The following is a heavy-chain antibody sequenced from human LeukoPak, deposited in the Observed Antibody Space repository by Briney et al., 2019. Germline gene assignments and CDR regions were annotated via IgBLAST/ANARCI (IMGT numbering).Heavy chain of an antibody. CDR2: ISSSISYI. CDR1: GFTFSSYS. D-gene: IGHD2-15*01. V-gene: IGHV3-21*01. CDR3: ARDRWYYFDY. J-gene: IGHJ4*02. Sequence: PGGSLRLSCEASGFTFSSYSMNWVRQAPGKGLEWVSSISSSISYIYYADSVKGRFTISRDNAKNSLYLQMNSLRAEDTAVYYCARDRWYYFDYWGQGTLVTVSS.